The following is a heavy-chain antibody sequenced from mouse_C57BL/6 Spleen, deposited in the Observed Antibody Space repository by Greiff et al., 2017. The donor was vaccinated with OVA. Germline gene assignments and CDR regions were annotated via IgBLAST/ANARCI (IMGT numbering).Heavy chain of an antibody. D-gene: IGHD2-5*01. J-gene: IGHJ2*01. CDR3: ARDSNYGDYFDY. CDR1: GYTFTSYW. V-gene: IGHV1-55*01. Sequence: QVQLQQPGAELVKPGASVKMSCKASGYTFTSYWITWVKQRPGQGLEWIGDIYPGSGSTNYNEKFKSKATLTVDTSSSTAYMQLSSLTSEDSAVYDCARDSNYGDYFDYWGQGTTLTVSS. CDR2: IYPGSGST.